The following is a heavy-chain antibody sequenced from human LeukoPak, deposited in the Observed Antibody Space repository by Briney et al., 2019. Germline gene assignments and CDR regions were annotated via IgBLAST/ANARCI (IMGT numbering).Heavy chain of an antibody. CDR2: IYHSGST. Sequence: NSSETLSLTCTVSGGSISSGGYYWSWIRQPPGKGLEWIGYIYHSGSTYYNPSLKSRVTISVDRSKNQFSLKLSSVTAADTAVYYCARGTVVPNFDYWGQGTLVTVSS. J-gene: IGHJ4*02. D-gene: IGHD4-23*01. CDR1: GGSISSGGYY. CDR3: ARGTVVPNFDY. V-gene: IGHV4-30-2*01.